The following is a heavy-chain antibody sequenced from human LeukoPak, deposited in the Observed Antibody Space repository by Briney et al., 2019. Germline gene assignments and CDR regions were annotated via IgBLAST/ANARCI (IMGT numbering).Heavy chain of an antibody. D-gene: IGHD5-12*01. CDR1: GGSFSGYY. CDR3: ARVSLRPRGYSGYGVDY. Sequence: SETLSLTCAVYGGSFSGYYWSWIRQPPGKGLEWIGEINHSGSTNYNPSLKSRVTISVDTSNNQFSRKLSSVTPADTAVYYCARVSLRPRGYSGYGVDYWGQGTLVTVSS. J-gene: IGHJ4*02. V-gene: IGHV4-34*01. CDR2: INHSGST.